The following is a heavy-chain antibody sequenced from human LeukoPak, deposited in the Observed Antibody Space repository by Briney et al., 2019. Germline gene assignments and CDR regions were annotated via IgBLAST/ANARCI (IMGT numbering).Heavy chain of an antibody. J-gene: IGHJ5*02. D-gene: IGHD6-13*01. V-gene: IGHV4-34*01. CDR3: ARPSGGYSSTLNWFDP. CDR1: GGTCSGYY. CDR2: FNHSGST. Sequence: SETLSLTCADWGGTCSGYYWSCIRQPPAKALEWIGEFNHSGSTDYNPSLKSRVTISVDTSKNQFSLKLSSVTAADTAVYYCARPSGGYSSTLNWFDPWGQGTLVTVSS.